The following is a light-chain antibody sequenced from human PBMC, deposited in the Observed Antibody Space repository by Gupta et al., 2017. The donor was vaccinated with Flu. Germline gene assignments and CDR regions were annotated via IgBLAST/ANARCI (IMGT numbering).Light chain of an antibody. Sequence: PSAVSATIDGRVTQTGLDSSGIRNYLAWYQRKPGKAPKLLIYGASTRESGVPYRFSGSGSGTDFTLTINGLQPEDVAIYYCQKYNSTPLTFGRGTKVEIK. CDR2: GAS. V-gene: IGKV1-27*01. CDR3: QKYNSTPLT. CDR1: SGIRNY. J-gene: IGKJ4*01.